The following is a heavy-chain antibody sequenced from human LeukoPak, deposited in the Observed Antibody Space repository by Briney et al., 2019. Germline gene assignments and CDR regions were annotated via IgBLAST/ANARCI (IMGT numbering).Heavy chain of an antibody. Sequence: GGSLRPSCAASGFTFSSYAMSWVRQAPGKGLEWVSAISGSGGSTYYADSVKGRFTISRDNSKNTLYLQMNSLRAEDTAVYYCAKDLYSSSSGGVFDYWGQGTLVTVSS. CDR1: GFTFSSYA. CDR3: AKDLYSSSSGGVFDY. D-gene: IGHD6-6*01. J-gene: IGHJ4*02. V-gene: IGHV3-23*01. CDR2: ISGSGGST.